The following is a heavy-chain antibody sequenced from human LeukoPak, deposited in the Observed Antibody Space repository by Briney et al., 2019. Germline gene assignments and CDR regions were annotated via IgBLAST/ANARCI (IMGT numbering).Heavy chain of an antibody. CDR2: INHSGST. J-gene: IGHJ4*02. CDR3: ARSHRKPSGWYIRYFDY. D-gene: IGHD6-19*01. CDR1: GGSFSGYY. V-gene: IGHV4-34*01. Sequence: PSETLSLTCAVYGGSFSGYYWSWIRQPPGKGLEWIGEINHSGSTNYNPSLKSRVTISVDTSENQFSLKLSSVTAADTAVYYCARSHRKPSGWYIRYFDYWGQGTLVTVSS.